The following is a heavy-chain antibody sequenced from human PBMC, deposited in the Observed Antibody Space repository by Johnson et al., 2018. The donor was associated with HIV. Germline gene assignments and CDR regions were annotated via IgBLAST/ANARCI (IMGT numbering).Heavy chain of an antibody. D-gene: IGHD2-15*01. V-gene: IGHV3-74*03. CDR3: ARQGPGYCSGSGCYYDAFDL. Sequence: LSCAASGFTLRNYWVNWVRQLPGKGLVWVSRIKSDGSSITYADFAKGRFTISRDNAKDTVYLQMTSLIAEDTAVYYCARQGPGYCSGSGCYYDAFDLWGQGTMVTVSS. CDR2: IKSDGSSI. CDR1: GFTLRNYW. J-gene: IGHJ3*01.